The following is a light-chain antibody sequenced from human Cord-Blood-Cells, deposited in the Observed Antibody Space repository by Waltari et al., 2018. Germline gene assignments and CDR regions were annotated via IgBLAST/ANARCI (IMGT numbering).Light chain of an antibody. J-gene: IGLJ1*01. CDR2: GNS. V-gene: IGLV1-40*01. CDR3: QSYDSSLSGRYV. CDR1: SSNIGAGYD. Sequence: QSVLTQPPSVSGAPGQRVTISCTGSSSNIGAGYDVHWYQQLPGTAPKLLIYGNSNRPPGVPERFSGSKSGTSASLAITGLQAEDEADYYCQSYDSSLSGRYVFGTGTKVTVL.